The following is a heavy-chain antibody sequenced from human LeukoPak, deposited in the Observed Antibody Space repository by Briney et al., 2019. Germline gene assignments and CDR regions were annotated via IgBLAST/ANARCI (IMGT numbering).Heavy chain of an antibody. D-gene: IGHD6-13*01. Sequence: GRSLRLSSAASGFTFSSYGMHWVRQAPGKGLEWVAVISYDGSNKYYADSVKGRFTISRDNSKNTLYLQMNSLRAEDTAVYYCAKERYSSSWYAAEYFQHWGQGTLVTVSS. V-gene: IGHV3-30*18. J-gene: IGHJ1*01. CDR1: GFTFSSYG. CDR2: ISYDGSNK. CDR3: AKERYSSSWYAAEYFQH.